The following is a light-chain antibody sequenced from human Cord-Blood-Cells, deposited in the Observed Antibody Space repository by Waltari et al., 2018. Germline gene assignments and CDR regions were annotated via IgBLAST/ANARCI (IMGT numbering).Light chain of an antibody. CDR1: SSDVGGYNY. V-gene: IGLV2-14*01. Sequence: QSALTQPASVSGSPGQSIPISCTGTSSDVGGYNYVSWYPQHPGKAPKLMIYDVSNRPSGVSNRFSGSKSGNTASLTISGLQAEDEADYYCSSYTSSSTLWVFGGGTKLTVL. J-gene: IGLJ3*02. CDR3: SSYTSSSTLWV. CDR2: DVS.